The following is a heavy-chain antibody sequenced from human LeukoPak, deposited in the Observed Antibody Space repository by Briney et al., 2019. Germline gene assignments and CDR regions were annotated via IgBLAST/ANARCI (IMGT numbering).Heavy chain of an antibody. CDR1: GFTFSSSG. J-gene: IGHJ4*02. CDR3: VRDNRLAVKEFDY. CDR2: IRFDATTK. D-gene: IGHD6-19*01. Sequence: GGSLRLSCAASGFTFSSSGMHWVRQAPGRGLEWVAFIRFDATTKYYAHSVRGRFTISRDNSKNTLFLQMNSLGVEDTAVYFCVRDNRLAVKEFDYWGQGTLVTVSS. V-gene: IGHV3-30*02.